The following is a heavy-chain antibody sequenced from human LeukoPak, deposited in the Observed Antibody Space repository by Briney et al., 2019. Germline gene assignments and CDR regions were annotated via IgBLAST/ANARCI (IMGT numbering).Heavy chain of an antibody. CDR3: AKDLRHRVVRGIDY. Sequence: PGRSLRLSCAASGFTFDDYAMHWVRQAPGKGLDWVSGISWNSGSIGYADSVKGRFTISRDNAKNSLYLQVNSLRTEDTASYYCAKDLRHRVVRGIDYWGQGTLVTVSS. J-gene: IGHJ4*02. V-gene: IGHV3-9*01. D-gene: IGHD3-3*01. CDR2: ISWNSGSI. CDR1: GFTFDDYA.